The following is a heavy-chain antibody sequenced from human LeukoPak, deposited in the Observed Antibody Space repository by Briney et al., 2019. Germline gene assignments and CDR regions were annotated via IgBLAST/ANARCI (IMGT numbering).Heavy chain of an antibody. Sequence: ASVKVSCKASGYTFTIYGISWVRQAPGKGREWMGGFDPEDGETIYAQKFQGRVIMTEDTSTDTAYMELSSLRSEDTAVYYCATDRTPDTAMVPLDYWGQGTLVTVSS. J-gene: IGHJ4*02. D-gene: IGHD5-18*01. V-gene: IGHV1-24*01. CDR3: ATDRTPDTAMVPLDY. CDR1: GYTFTIYG. CDR2: FDPEDGET.